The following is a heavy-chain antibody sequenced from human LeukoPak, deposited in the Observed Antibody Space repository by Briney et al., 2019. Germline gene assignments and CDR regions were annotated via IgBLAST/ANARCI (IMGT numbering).Heavy chain of an antibody. V-gene: IGHV3-23*01. D-gene: IGHD3-10*01. CDR3: AKVRFGESGDY. CDR1: GFTVSSNY. J-gene: IGHJ4*02. Sequence: GGSLRLSCAASGFTVSSNYMTWVRQAPGKGLEWVSAIRGSGDVTFYADSVKGRFTISRDNSKNTLYLQMNSLRAEDTAVYYCAKVRFGESGDYWGQGTLVTVSS. CDR2: IRGSGDVT.